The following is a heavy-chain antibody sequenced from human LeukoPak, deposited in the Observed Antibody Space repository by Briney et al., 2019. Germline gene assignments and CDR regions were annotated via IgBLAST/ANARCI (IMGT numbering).Heavy chain of an antibody. Sequence: GGSLRLSCVASGFTFSNYWMSWVRQAPGKGLEWVANIKQDGSEKYYVDSVKGRFTISRDNAKNSLYLQMNSLRTEDTAVYYCAREVTPYYWGQGTLVTVSS. CDR1: GFTFSNYW. CDR2: IKQDGSEK. V-gene: IGHV3-7*01. J-gene: IGHJ4*02. D-gene: IGHD2-21*02. CDR3: AREVTPYY.